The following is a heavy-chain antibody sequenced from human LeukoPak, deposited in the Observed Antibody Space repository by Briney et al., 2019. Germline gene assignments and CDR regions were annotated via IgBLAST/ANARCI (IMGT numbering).Heavy chain of an antibody. J-gene: IGHJ4*02. CDR1: GGSICSYY. CDR2: IYTSGST. D-gene: IGHD6-6*01. CDR3: ARDLPGVSSSSVDYFDY. Sequence: PSETLSLTCTVSGGSICSYYWSWIRQPAGKGLEWIGRIYTSGSTNYNPSLKSRVTMSVDTSKNQFSLKLSSVTAADTAVYYCARDLPGVSSSSVDYFDYWGQGTLVTVSS. V-gene: IGHV4-4*07.